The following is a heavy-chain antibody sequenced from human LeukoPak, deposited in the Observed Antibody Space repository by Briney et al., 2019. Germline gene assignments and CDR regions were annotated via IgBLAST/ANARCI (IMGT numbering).Heavy chain of an antibody. CDR2: IIPILGIA. J-gene: IGHJ6*02. D-gene: IGHD4-17*01. Sequence: SVKDSCKASGSTFSSYAICWVRQAPGQGLEWMGRIIPILGIANYAQKFQGRVTITADKSTSTAYMELSSLRSEDTAVYYCARQDYGRFGSYYYYGMDVWGQGTTVTVSS. CDR1: GSTFSSYA. V-gene: IGHV1-69*04. CDR3: ARQDYGRFGSYYYYGMDV.